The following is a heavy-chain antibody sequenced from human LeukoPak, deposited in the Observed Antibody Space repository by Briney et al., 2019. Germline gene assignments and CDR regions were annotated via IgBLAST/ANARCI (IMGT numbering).Heavy chain of an antibody. V-gene: IGHV3-30-3*01. Sequence: PGGSLRLSCAASGFTFSSYAMHWVRQAPGKGLEWVAVMSYDESNKYYADSVKGRFTISRDNSKNTLYLQMSSLRAEDTVVYYCLRGYYDGSRYFDFDYWGQGTLVTVSS. D-gene: IGHD3-22*01. CDR3: LRGYYDGSRYFDFDY. J-gene: IGHJ4*02. CDR1: GFTFSSYA. CDR2: MSYDESNK.